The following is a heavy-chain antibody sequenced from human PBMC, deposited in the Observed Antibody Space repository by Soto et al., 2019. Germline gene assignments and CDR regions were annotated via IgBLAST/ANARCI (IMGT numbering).Heavy chain of an antibody. D-gene: IGHD1-26*01. CDR2: IFTRSSQI. CDR3: ASDLLAGQPLLIPWFLP. V-gene: IGHV3-21*01. Sequence: GGSLRLSCTASGFAFSSFNMNWVRQAPGKGLEWVSSIFTRSSQIYYADSVKGRFTISRDDAKNSLFLQMNSLSVEDTAVYYCASDLLAGQPLLIPWFLPWGQGTLLTVFS. J-gene: IGHJ5*02. CDR1: GFAFSSFN.